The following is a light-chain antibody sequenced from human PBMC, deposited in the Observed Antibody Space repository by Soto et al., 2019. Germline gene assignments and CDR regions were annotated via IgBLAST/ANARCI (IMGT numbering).Light chain of an antibody. CDR3: QHYNSYSEA. V-gene: IGKV1-5*03. CDR2: KAS. J-gene: IGKJ1*01. CDR1: QTISSW. Sequence: DIQMTQSPSTLSGSVGDRVTITCRASQTISSWLAWYQQKPGKAPKLLIYKASTLKSGVPSRFSGSGSGPEFTLTISSLQPDHFATYYCQHYNSYSEAFGQGTKVELK.